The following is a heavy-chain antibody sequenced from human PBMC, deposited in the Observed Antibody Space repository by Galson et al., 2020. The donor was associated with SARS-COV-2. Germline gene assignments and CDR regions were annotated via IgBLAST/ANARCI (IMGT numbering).Heavy chain of an antibody. Sequence: TGGFLRLSCAASGFTFSSYGMHWVRQAPGKGLEWVAVISYDGSNKYYADSVKGRFTISRDNSKNTLYLQMNSLRAEDTAVYYCAKDLGVLLWFGERRSGLDYWGQGTLVTVSS. D-gene: IGHD3-10*01. CDR1: GFTFSSYG. CDR3: AKDLGVLLWFGERRSGLDY. V-gene: IGHV3-30*18. CDR2: ISYDGSNK. J-gene: IGHJ4*02.